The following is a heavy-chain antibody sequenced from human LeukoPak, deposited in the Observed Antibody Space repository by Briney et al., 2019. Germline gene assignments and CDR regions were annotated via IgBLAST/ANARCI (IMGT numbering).Heavy chain of an antibody. V-gene: IGHV1-18*01. Sequence: GASVKVSCKASGYTFTSYGISWVRQAPGQGREWMGWISAYNGNTNYAQKLQGRVTMTTDTSTSTAYMELRSLRSDDTAVYYCARDGDIVALKWFDPWGQGTLVTVSS. J-gene: IGHJ5*02. CDR1: GYTFTSYG. CDR2: ISAYNGNT. CDR3: ARDGDIVALKWFDP. D-gene: IGHD2-15*01.